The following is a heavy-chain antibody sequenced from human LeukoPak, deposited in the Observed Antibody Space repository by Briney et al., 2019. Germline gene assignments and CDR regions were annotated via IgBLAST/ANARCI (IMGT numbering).Heavy chain of an antibody. D-gene: IGHD2-15*01. J-gene: IGHJ6*03. Sequence: PGGSLRLSCAASGFTFSSYSMMWVRQAPGKGLEWVSYISSSSTTIHYADSVKGRFTISRDNAKNSLYLQMNSLRAEDTAVYYCARDGVVVVAATTNSYYYYYMDVWGKGTTVTVSS. V-gene: IGHV3-48*04. CDR2: ISSSSTTI. CDR3: ARDGVVVVAATTNSYYYYYMDV. CDR1: GFTFSSYS.